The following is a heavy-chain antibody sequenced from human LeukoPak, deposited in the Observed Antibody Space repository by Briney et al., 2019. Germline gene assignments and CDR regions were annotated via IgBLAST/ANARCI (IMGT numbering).Heavy chain of an antibody. D-gene: IGHD3-9*01. Sequence: SGGSLRLSCAASGFTFSSYEMNWVRQAPGKGLEWVSYISSSGSTIYYADSVKGRFTISRDNAKNSLYLQMNSLRAEDTAVYYCARGVLRYFDWLLGPFDYWGQGTLVTVSS. CDR1: GFTFSSYE. J-gene: IGHJ4*02. V-gene: IGHV3-48*03. CDR2: ISSSGSTI. CDR3: ARGVLRYFDWLLGPFDY.